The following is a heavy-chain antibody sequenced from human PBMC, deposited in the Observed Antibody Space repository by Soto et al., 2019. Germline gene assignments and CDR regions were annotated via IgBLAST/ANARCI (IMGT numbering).Heavy chain of an antibody. D-gene: IGHD5-12*01. V-gene: IGHV4-38-2*01. CDR1: GDSISRGYH. CDR2: IYHSGTT. J-gene: IGHJ3*02. Sequence: SETLSLTCAVSGDSISRGYHWAWIRQPPGKGLEWVAYIYHSGTTYYNPSLTSRVSISVDTSKSQFSLRLSSVAAADTAVYYCARARLRAVYDFDICGQGTMVIVSS. CDR3: ARARLRAVYDFDI.